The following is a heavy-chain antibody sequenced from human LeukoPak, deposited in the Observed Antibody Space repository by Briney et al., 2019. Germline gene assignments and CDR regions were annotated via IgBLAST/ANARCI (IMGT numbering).Heavy chain of an antibody. Sequence: GGSLRLSCAASGFSISDYWMHWVRQAPGKGPIWVSRIKSDGSHTAYADSVKGRFTISRDNAKNTLSLQMNSLRAEDTAVYYCAREGVACVSSSCYAVAFDLWRLGTMVTVSS. CDR1: GFSISDYW. V-gene: IGHV3-74*01. D-gene: IGHD2-2*01. CDR3: AREGVACVSSSCYAVAFDL. CDR2: IKSDGSHT. J-gene: IGHJ3*01.